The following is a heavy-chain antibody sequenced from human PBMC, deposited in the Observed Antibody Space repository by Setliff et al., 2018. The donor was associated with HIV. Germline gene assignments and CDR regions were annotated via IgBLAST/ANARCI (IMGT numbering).Heavy chain of an antibody. V-gene: IGHV1-18*01. CDR3: VRDRELRTTRSLDF. CDR1: GYTYTNYA. J-gene: IGHJ4*02. CDR2: VSAYNANT. Sequence: VASVKVSCKASGYTYTNYAISWVRQAPGQGLEWMGYVSAYNANTNYAQNFRGRVTMTTDTSTTTVEMELRSLRSDDTAVYYCVRDRELRTTRSLDFWGPGTLVTVSS. D-gene: IGHD1-1*01.